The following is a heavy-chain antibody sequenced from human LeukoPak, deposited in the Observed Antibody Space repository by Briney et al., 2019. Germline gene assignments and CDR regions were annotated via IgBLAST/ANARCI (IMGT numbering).Heavy chain of an antibody. CDR2: ISYDGGNK. Sequence: GGSLRLSCAASGFTFSDYGMNWVRQAPGKVLEWMALISYDGGNKFYADSVRDRFTIARDNSKNTLFLQMNSLRTEDTAMYYCAKVFEVRGARRSKDCWGQATLVTVSS. D-gene: IGHD3-10*01. CDR3: AKVFEVRGARRSKDC. J-gene: IGHJ4*02. CDR1: GFTFSDYG. V-gene: IGHV3-30*18.